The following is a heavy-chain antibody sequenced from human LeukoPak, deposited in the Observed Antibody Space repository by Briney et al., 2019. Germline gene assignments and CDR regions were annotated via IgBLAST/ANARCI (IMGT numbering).Heavy chain of an antibody. J-gene: IGHJ4*02. CDR3: AGNYGPYYFDY. D-gene: IGHD3-10*01. CDR2: IWYDGSNK. Sequence: PGRSLRLSCAASGFTFSNYGMHWVRQAPGKGLAWVAVIWYDGSNKYYADSVKGRFTISRDNSKNTLYLQMNSLRAEDTAVYYCAGNYGPYYFDYWGQGTLVTVSS. V-gene: IGHV3-33*01. CDR1: GFTFSNYG.